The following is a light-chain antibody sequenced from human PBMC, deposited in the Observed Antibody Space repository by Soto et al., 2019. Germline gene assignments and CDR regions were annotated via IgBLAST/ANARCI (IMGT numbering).Light chain of an antibody. J-gene: IGKJ1*01. CDR2: GAS. CDR3: KQYNNWWT. CDR1: QSVSSS. Sequence: EIVMTPSPVTLSVSPGERATLFCRASQSVSSSLAWYQQKPGQAPRLLIYGASTRATGIPARFSGSGSGTEFTLTISSLQSEDFAVYYCKQYNNWWTFGQGTKGGIK. V-gene: IGKV3-15*01.